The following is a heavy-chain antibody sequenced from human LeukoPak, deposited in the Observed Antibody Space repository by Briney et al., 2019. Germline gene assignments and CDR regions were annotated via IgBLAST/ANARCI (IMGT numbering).Heavy chain of an antibody. CDR1: GYTFTGYY. CDR3: ARDMGGEYNWNLRTPQIYYMDV. V-gene: IGHV1-2*02. D-gene: IGHD1-20*01. CDR2: INPNSGGT. Sequence: EASVKVSCKASGYTFTGYYMHWVRQAPGQGLEWMGWINPNSGGTNYAQKFQGRVTMTRDTSISTAYMELSRLRSDDTAVYYCARDMGGEYNWNLRTPQIYYMDVWGKGTTVTVSS. J-gene: IGHJ6*03.